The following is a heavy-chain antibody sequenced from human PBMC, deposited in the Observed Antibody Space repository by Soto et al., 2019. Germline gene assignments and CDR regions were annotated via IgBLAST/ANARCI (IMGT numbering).Heavy chain of an antibody. CDR2: IYWDDDK. J-gene: IGHJ4*02. D-gene: IGHD2-15*01. CDR1: GFSLSTSGVG. CDR3: AHIDGYCSGGSCLREGEY. Sequence: SGPTLVNPTQTLTLTCTFSGFSLSTSGVGVGWIRQPPGKALEWLALIYWDDDKRYSPSLKSRLTITKDTSKNQVVLTMTNMDPVDTATYYCAHIDGYCSGGSCLREGEYWGQGTLVTVSS. V-gene: IGHV2-5*02.